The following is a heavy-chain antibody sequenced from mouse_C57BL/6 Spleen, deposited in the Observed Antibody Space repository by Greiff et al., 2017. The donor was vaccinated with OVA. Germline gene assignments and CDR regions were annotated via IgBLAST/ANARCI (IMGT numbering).Heavy chain of an antibody. Sequence: EVKVVESGGGLVQPKGSLKLSCAASGFSFNTYAMNWVRQAPGKGLEWVARIRSKSNNYATYYADSVKDRFTISSDDSESMLYLQMNNLKTEDTAMYYCVSGWLTYAMDYWGQGTSVTVSS. CDR1: GFSFNTYA. CDR3: VSGWLTYAMDY. J-gene: IGHJ4*01. CDR2: IRSKSNNYAT. D-gene: IGHD2-3*01. V-gene: IGHV10-1*01.